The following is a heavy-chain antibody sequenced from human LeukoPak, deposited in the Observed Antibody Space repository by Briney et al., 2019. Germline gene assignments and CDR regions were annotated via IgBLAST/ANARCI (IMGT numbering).Heavy chain of an antibody. CDR1: GFTFNSYW. J-gene: IGHJ4*02. Sequence: GGSLRLSCAASGFTFNSYWMTWVRQAPGKGLEWVANIKQDGSEKYYVDSVKGRFTISRDNAKNSLYLQMSSLRAEDTAVYYCARGGSPVGATNDYWGQGTLVTVSS. CDR2: IKQDGSEK. D-gene: IGHD1-26*01. V-gene: IGHV3-7*01. CDR3: ARGGSPVGATNDY.